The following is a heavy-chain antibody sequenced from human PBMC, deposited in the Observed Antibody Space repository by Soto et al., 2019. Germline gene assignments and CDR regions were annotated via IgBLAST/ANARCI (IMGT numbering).Heavy chain of an antibody. CDR3: ARDSSGWNYYFDY. CDR2: ISYDGGNK. V-gene: IGHV3-30*03. J-gene: IGHJ4*02. CDR1: GFTFSSYA. D-gene: IGHD6-19*01. Sequence: PGGSLRLSCAASGFTFSSYAMHWVRQAPGKGLEWVAVISYDGGNKYYADSVKGRFTISRDNSKNTLYLQMNSLRPEDTAVYYCARDSSGWNYYFDYWGQGTLVTVSS.